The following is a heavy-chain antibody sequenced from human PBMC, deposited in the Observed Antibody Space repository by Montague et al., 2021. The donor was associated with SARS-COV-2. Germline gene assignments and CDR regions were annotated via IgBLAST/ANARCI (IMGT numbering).Heavy chain of an antibody. D-gene: IGHD6-19*01. CDR2: TYYRSKWYN. V-gene: IGHV6-1*01. CDR1: GDRVSSNSAA. Sequence: SVISGDRVSSNSAAWNWIRQSPSRGLEWLGRTYYRSKWYNEYAVSVNSRITINPDTSKNQFSLQVNSVTPEDTAVYYCARGADRYYFYGMDVWGQGTTVTVSS. CDR3: ARGADRYYFYGMDV. J-gene: IGHJ6*02.